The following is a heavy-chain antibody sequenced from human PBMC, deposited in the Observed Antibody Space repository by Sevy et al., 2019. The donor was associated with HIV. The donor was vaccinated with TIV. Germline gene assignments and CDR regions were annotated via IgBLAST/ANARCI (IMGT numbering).Heavy chain of an antibody. J-gene: IGHJ4*02. CDR3: AREDSKNWRYFDY. CDR2: IYHSGST. CDR1: GYSISSGYY. D-gene: IGHD1-1*01. V-gene: IGHV4-38-2*02. Sequence: SETLSLTCTVSGYSISSGYYWGWIRQPPGKGLEWIGNIYHSGSTYYNPSLKSRVTISVDTSKNQFSLKLSSVTAADTAVYYCAREDSKNWRYFDYWGQGTLVTVSS.